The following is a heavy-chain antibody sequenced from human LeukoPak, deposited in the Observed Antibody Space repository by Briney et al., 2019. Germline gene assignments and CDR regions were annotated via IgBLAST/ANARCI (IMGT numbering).Heavy chain of an antibody. J-gene: IGHJ4*02. CDR1: GYTFTSYY. Sequence: GPSVKVSCKASGYTFTSYYMHWVRQAPGQGLEWMGIINPSGGRTSYAQKFQGRVTMTRDTSTSTVYMELSSLRSDDTAVYYCARGGTVLRPNSPYDYWGQGTLVTVSS. V-gene: IGHV1-46*01. CDR2: INPSGGRT. CDR3: ARGGTVLRPNSPYDY. D-gene: IGHD4-17*01.